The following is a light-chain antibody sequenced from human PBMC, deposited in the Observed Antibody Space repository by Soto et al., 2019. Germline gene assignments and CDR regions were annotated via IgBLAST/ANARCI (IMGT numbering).Light chain of an antibody. CDR3: QQRRNWPPT. V-gene: IGKV3-11*01. Sequence: EIVLTQSPGTLSLSPGERATLSCRASQSVNSYLAWYQQKPGQAPRLLIYDASNRATGIPARFSGSGSGTDFTLTISSLDPEDFAVYYCQQRRNWPPTFGQGTKVEIK. CDR2: DAS. J-gene: IGKJ1*01. CDR1: QSVNSY.